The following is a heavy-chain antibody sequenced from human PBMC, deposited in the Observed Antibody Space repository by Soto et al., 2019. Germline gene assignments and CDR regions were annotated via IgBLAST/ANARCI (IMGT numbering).Heavy chain of an antibody. J-gene: IGHJ3*02. Sequence: GGSLRLSCAASGFTFSGSAMHWVRQASGKGLEWVGRIRSKANSYATAYAASVKGRFTISRDDSKTTAYLQMNSLKTEDTAVYYCTRGTGGDAFDIWGQGTMVTVSS. D-gene: IGHD7-27*01. CDR2: IRSKANSYAT. V-gene: IGHV3-73*01. CDR1: GFTFSGSA. CDR3: TRGTGGDAFDI.